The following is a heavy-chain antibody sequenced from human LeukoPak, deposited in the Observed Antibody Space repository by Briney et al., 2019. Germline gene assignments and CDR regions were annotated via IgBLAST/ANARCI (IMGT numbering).Heavy chain of an antibody. D-gene: IGHD3-10*01. CDR3: AREGNRSGSYYISY. J-gene: IGHJ4*02. CDR1: GGSISSSSYY. Sequence: SETLSLTCTVSGGSISSSSYYWGWIRQPPGKGLEWIGSIYYSGSTYYNPSLKSRVTISVDTSKNQFSLKLSSVTAADTAVYYCAREGNRSGSYYISYWGQGTLVTVSS. V-gene: IGHV4-39*07. CDR2: IYYSGST.